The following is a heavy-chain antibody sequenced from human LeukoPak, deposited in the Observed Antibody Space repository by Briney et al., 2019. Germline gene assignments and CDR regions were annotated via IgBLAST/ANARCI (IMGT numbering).Heavy chain of an antibody. CDR2: IFSNDEK. V-gene: IGHV2-26*01. CDR1: GFSLSNTRMG. D-gene: IGHD6-13*01. Sequence: SGPTLVNPTETHTLTCTVSGFSLSNTRMGVSWIRQPPGKALEWLAQIFSNDEKSYSTSLKSRLTISKDTSKSQVVLTMTNMDPVDTGTYYCTRVVRYTSSWYPNYYFDYWGQGTLVTVSS. J-gene: IGHJ4*02. CDR3: TRVVRYTSSWYPNYYFDY.